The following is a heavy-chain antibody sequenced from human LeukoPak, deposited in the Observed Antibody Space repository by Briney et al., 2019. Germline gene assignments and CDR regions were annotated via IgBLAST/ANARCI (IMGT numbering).Heavy chain of an antibody. D-gene: IGHD1/OR15-1a*01. V-gene: IGHV3-23*01. CDR3: ARAGQAGTVDY. CDR2: ISGSGENA. CDR1: GFTFSNYA. Sequence: GGSLRLSCAASGFTFSNYAMSWVRRAPGKGLEWVSAISGSGENAYYADSVKGRSTISRDNSKNTLYLQMNSLRVEDTAVYYCARAGQAGTVDYWGQGTLVTVSS. J-gene: IGHJ4*02.